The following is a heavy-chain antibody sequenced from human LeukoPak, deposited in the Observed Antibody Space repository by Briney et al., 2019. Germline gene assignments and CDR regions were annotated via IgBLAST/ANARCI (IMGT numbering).Heavy chain of an antibody. CDR2: IYHSGST. D-gene: IGHD1-26*01. CDR3: ARTPYSGSYLLLA. Sequence: SETPSLTCAVSGGSISSSNWWSWVRQPPGKGLEWIGEIYHSGSTNYNPSLKSRVTISVDKSKNQFSLKLSSVTAADTAVYYCARTPYSGSYLLLAWGQGTLVTVSS. J-gene: IGHJ5*02. CDR1: GGSISSSNW. V-gene: IGHV4-4*02.